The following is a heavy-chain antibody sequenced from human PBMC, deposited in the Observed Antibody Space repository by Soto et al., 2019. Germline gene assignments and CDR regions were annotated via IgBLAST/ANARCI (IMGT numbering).Heavy chain of an antibody. CDR2: ISYDGSNK. D-gene: IGHD6-13*01. V-gene: IGHV3-30*18. J-gene: IGHJ3*02. CDR3: AKDPQQLVLFGAFDI. CDR1: GFTFSSYG. Sequence: PGGSLRLSCAASGFTFSSYGMHWVRQAPGKGLEWVAVISYDGSNKYYADSVKGRFTISRDNSKNTLYLQMNSLRAEDTAVYYCAKDPQQLVLFGAFDIWGQGTMVTVSS.